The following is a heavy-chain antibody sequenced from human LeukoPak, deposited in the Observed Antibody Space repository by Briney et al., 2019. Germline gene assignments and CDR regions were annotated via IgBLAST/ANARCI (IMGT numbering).Heavy chain of an antibody. CDR3: VRAMAPLDTFNYQYAMDV. CDR2: MXXNSGNT. V-gene: IGHV1-8*01. CDR1: GXTFNNXX. D-gene: IGHD5-24*01. Sequence: CXAXGXTFNNXXXXWVGXXPXXGXEXMGXMXXNSGNTGYAQKFQGRFTLTRETFISTAYMELSSLRSDDTAVYYCVRAMAPLDTFNYQYAMDVWGQGTMVTVSS. J-gene: IGHJ6*02.